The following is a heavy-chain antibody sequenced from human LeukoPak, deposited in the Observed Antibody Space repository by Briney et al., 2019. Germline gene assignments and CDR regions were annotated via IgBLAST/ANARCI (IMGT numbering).Heavy chain of an antibody. CDR3: TRGYYGSEDY. Sequence: PGGSLRLSCAASGFTFSSYWMSWVRQAPGKGLEWVANINQDGSEEYYVDSVKGRFTISRDNAKNSLFLQMNSLRAEDTAVYYCTRGYYGSEDYWGQGTLVTVSS. CDR2: INQDGSEE. D-gene: IGHD3-10*01. J-gene: IGHJ4*02. CDR1: GFTFSSYW. V-gene: IGHV3-7*04.